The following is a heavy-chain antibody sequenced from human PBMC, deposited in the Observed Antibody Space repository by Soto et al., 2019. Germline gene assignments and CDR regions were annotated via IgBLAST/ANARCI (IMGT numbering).Heavy chain of an antibody. CDR1: GYTFTSYG. D-gene: IGHD5-12*01. Sequence: GASVNVSCTASGYTFTSYGISWVRQAPGQGLEWMGWISAYNGNTNYAQKLQGRVTMTTDTSTSTAYMELRSLRSDDTAVYYCARDEEYSGYVEYYYGMDVWGQGTTVTVSS. CDR3: ARDEEYSGYVEYYYGMDV. J-gene: IGHJ6*02. V-gene: IGHV1-18*04. CDR2: ISAYNGNT.